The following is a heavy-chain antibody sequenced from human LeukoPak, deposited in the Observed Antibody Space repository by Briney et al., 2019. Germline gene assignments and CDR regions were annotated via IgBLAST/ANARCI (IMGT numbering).Heavy chain of an antibody. CDR2: IIPIFGTA. D-gene: IGHD2-15*01. CDR1: GGTFSSYA. Sequence: ASVKVSCKASGGTFSSYAISWVRQAPGQGLEWMGGIIPIFGTANYAQKFQGRVTITADESTSTAYMELSSLRSEDTAVYYCARGWGPCSGGSCYNHWGQGTLVTVSS. V-gene: IGHV1-69*13. J-gene: IGHJ4*02. CDR3: ARGWGPCSGGSCYNH.